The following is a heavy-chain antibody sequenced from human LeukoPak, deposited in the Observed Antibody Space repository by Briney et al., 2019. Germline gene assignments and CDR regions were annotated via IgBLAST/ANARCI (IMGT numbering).Heavy chain of an antibody. Sequence: SETLSLTCAVYGGSFSGYYWSWIRQPPGKGLEWIGEVNHSGSTNYNPSLKSRVTISVDTSKNQFSLKLSSVTAADTAVYYCARSKSGWASYYYYYMDVWGKGTTVTVSS. CDR3: ARSKSGWASYYYYYMDV. CDR1: GGSFSGYY. J-gene: IGHJ6*03. V-gene: IGHV4-34*01. D-gene: IGHD6-19*01. CDR2: VNHSGST.